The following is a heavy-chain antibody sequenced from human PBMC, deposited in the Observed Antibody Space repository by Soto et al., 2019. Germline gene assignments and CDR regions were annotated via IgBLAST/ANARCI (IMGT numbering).Heavy chain of an antibody. V-gene: IGHV3-15*01. Sequence: PGGSLRLSCAASGFTFSSYGMHWARQAPGKGLEWVGRIKRKTDGGTTDFAAPVKGRFTISRDDSKNTLYLQMNSLKSEDTAFYYCTTDLRGRYCSRTSCTFAYWGQGTLVTVSS. CDR1: GFTFSSYG. CDR3: TTDLRGRYCSRTSCTFAY. D-gene: IGHD2-2*01. CDR2: IKRKTDGGTT. J-gene: IGHJ4*02.